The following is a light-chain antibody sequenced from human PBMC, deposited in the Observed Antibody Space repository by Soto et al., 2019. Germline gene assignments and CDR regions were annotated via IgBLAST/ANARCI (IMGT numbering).Light chain of an antibody. CDR2: DVI. V-gene: IGLV2-14*01. Sequence: QSALTQPASVSGSPGQSITISCTGSSSDVGGHNYVSWYQQHPGKAPKLMIYDVINRPSGVSIRFSGSKSGNTASLTISGLQAEDEADYYCSSYTSSSTYVFGAGTKVTVL. CDR3: SSYTSSSTYV. J-gene: IGLJ1*01. CDR1: SSDVGGHNY.